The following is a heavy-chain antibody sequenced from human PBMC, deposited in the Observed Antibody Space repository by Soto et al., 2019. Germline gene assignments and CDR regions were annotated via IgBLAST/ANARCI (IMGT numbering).Heavy chain of an antibody. J-gene: IGHJ5*02. Sequence: QVQLVQSGAEVKKPEASVKVSCKASGYIFSTYDINWVRQAPGQGLEWMGWLNPNSGNTGYAQKFQGRVTMTRNTSINTAYMELSSLGSEDTAVYYCARDHRYNWNDEGWVAPWGQGTLVTVSS. V-gene: IGHV1-8*01. CDR3: ARDHRYNWNDEGWVAP. D-gene: IGHD1-20*01. CDR2: LNPNSGNT. CDR1: GYIFSTYD.